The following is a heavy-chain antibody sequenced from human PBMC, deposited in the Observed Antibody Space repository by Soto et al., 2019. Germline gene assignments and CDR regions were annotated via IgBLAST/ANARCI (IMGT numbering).Heavy chain of an antibody. Sequence: QVQLQESGPGLVKPSETLSLTCTVSGGSVSSGSYYWSWIRQPPGKGLEWIGYIYYSGSTNYNPSLSSRITISVDTTKNQSSLKLSSVTAADTAVYYCARDWRITMIVGIWGQGTMVTVSS. J-gene: IGHJ3*02. CDR3: ARDWRITMIVGI. CDR2: IYYSGST. V-gene: IGHV4-61*01. D-gene: IGHD3-22*01. CDR1: GGSVSSGSYY.